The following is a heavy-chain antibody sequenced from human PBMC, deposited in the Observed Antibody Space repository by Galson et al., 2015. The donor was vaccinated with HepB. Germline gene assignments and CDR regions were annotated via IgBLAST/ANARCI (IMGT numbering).Heavy chain of an antibody. D-gene: IGHD3-10*01. J-gene: IGHJ4*02. CDR1: GYTFTSYG. Sequence: SVKVSCKASGYTFTSYGISWVRQAPGQGLEWMGWISAYNGNTNYAQKLQGRVTMTTDTSTSTAYMELRSLRSDDTAVYYCARGFMVRGVLTEADYWGQGTLVTVSS. V-gene: IGHV1-18*01. CDR3: ARGFMVRGVLTEADY. CDR2: ISAYNGNT.